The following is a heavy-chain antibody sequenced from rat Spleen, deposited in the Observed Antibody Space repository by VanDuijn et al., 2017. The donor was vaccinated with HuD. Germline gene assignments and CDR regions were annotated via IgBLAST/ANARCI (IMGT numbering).Heavy chain of an antibody. CDR3: ATGGYTTDYYYDWFAY. D-gene: IGHD1-6*01. CDR1: GFTFSSYG. V-gene: IGHV5-19*01. J-gene: IGHJ3*01. Sequence: EVQLVESGGGLVQPGRSLELSCAASGFTFSSYGMHWIRTAPTRGLEWFAAFSPSGGSTYYRYSVKGRLPISRDNAESTLYLQMDSLRSEDTATYYCATGGYTTDYYYDWFAYWGQGTLVTVSS. CDR2: FSPSGGST.